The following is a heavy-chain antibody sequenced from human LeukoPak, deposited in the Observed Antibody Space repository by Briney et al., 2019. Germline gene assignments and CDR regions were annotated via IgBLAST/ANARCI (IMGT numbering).Heavy chain of an antibody. V-gene: IGHV3-23*01. D-gene: IGHD5-18*01. J-gene: IGHJ4*02. Sequence: GGSLRLSCAASGFTFSSYAMSWVRQAPGKGLEWVSAISGSGGSTYYADSVKGRFTISRDNSKNTLYLQMNSLRAEDTAVYYCAKVLKDGYSYGSTLYYFDYWGQGTLVTVSS. CDR2: ISGSGGST. CDR1: GFTFSSYA. CDR3: AKVLKDGYSYGSTLYYFDY.